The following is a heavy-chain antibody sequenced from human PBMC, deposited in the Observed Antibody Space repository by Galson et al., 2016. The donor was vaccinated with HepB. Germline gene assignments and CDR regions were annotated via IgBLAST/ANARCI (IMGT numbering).Heavy chain of an antibody. J-gene: IGHJ4*02. CDR2: ISMSGNSR. CDR1: GFTFSRYG. CDR3: ARLGPYHFDF. Sequence: SLRLSCAGSGFTFSRYGMTWVRQAPGKGLEDVSSISMSGNSRDYAESVKGRFTISRDNSRSMLFLQMNSLGAEDTAVYYCARLGPYHFDFWGQGTLVTVSS. V-gene: IGHV3-23*01. D-gene: IGHD1-26*01.